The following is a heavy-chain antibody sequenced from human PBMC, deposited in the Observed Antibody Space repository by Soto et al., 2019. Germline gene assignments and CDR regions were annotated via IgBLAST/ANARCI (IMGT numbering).Heavy chain of an antibody. CDR3: ARVMMLTAPHY. Sequence: QVQLVQSGAEVKKPGASVKVSCKAFGYTFTSYNMHWVRQAHGQGLEWMGIIKPSGGSTNYAQKFQGSVTIPTDKSTNQVYMDLNSRTNEDTAVYTDARVMMLTAPHYWGQGTLVTVSS. CDR2: IKPSGGST. D-gene: IGHD3-16*01. V-gene: IGHV1-46*01. J-gene: IGHJ4*02. CDR1: GYTFTSYN.